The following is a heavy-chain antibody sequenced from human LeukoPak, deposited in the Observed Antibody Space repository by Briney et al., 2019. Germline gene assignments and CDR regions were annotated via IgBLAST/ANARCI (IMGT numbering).Heavy chain of an antibody. CDR3: AKDITTVTTNAFDI. V-gene: IGHV3-9*02. D-gene: IGHD4-17*01. Sequence: GGSLRLSCAASGFTSDGYAMHWVRQAPGKGLEWVSGISWNSGSIGYADSVKGRFTISRDNAKNSLYLQMNSLRAEDMALYYCAKDITTVTTNAFDIWGQGTMVTVSS. CDR1: GFTSDGYA. CDR2: ISWNSGSI. J-gene: IGHJ3*02.